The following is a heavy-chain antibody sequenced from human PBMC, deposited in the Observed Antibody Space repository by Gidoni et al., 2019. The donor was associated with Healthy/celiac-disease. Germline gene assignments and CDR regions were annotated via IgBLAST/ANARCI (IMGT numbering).Heavy chain of an antibody. CDR3: AYLGRFLGI. V-gene: IGHV3-9*01. J-gene: IGHJ3*02. CDR2: FCWNSGNI. Sequence: EVQLVESGGGVVQPGRSLRLSCAASGFTVDDYAMHWVRQAPGKGLGWVSGFCWNSGNIGYADAVKGRFTISRDNAKNSLYLQMNSLRAEDTALYYCAYLGRFLGIWGQGTMVTVSS. CDR1: GFTVDDYA.